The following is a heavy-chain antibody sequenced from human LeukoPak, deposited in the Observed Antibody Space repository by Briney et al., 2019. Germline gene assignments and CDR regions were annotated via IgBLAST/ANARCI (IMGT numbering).Heavy chain of an antibody. Sequence: ASVKVSCKASGGTFSSYAISWVRQAPGQGLEWMGWISAYNDNTNYAQKLQGRVAMTTHTSTSTAYMELRSLRSDDTAVYYCARVYAGRGDVWGQGTTVTVSS. J-gene: IGHJ6*02. CDR3: ARVYAGRGDV. V-gene: IGHV1-18*01. D-gene: IGHD2/OR15-2a*01. CDR2: ISAYNDNT. CDR1: GGTFSSYA.